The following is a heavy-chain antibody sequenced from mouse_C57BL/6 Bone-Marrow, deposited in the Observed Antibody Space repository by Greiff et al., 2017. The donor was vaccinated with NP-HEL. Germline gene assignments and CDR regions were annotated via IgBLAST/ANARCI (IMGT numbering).Heavy chain of an antibody. CDR2: IWSGGST. J-gene: IGHJ3*01. CDR3: ARRGFAY. V-gene: IGHV2-2*01. Sequence: VQLQQSGPGLVQPSQSLSITCTVSGFSLTSYGVHWVRQSPGKGLEWLGVIWSGGSTDYNAAFISRLSISKDNSKSQVFFKMNSLQAEDTARYYCARRGFAYWGQGTLVTVSA. CDR1: GFSLTSYG.